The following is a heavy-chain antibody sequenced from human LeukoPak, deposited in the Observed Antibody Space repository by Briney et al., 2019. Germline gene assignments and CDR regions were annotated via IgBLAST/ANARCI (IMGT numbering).Heavy chain of an antibody. CDR2: IIPIFGTA. Sequence: SVTVSFKASGGTFSSYAISWVRQAPGQGLEWMGGIIPIFGTANYAQKFQGRVTITTDESTSTAYMELSSLRSEDTAVYYCARGGDCSGGSCYPNENYYFDYWGQGTLVTVSS. J-gene: IGHJ4*02. CDR3: ARGGDCSGGSCYPNENYYFDY. D-gene: IGHD2-15*01. CDR1: GGTFSSYA. V-gene: IGHV1-69*05.